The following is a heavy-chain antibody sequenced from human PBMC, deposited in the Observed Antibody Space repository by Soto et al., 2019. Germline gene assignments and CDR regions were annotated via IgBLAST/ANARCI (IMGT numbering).Heavy chain of an antibody. Sequence: SETLSLTCTVSGGSISSSSYYWGWIRQPPGKGLEWIGSIYYSGSTYYNPSLKSRVTISVDTSKNQFSLKLSSVTAADTAVYYCARRGTYCSSTSCQNWFDPWGQGTLVTV. CDR1: GGSISSSSYY. J-gene: IGHJ5*02. CDR2: IYYSGST. D-gene: IGHD2-2*01. CDR3: ARRGTYCSSTSCQNWFDP. V-gene: IGHV4-39*01.